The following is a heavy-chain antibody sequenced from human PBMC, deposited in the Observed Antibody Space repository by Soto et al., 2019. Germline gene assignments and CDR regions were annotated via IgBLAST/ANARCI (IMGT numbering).Heavy chain of an antibody. CDR3: ARDSPRGGYYTGGDAFDI. D-gene: IGHD3-3*01. J-gene: IGHJ3*02. V-gene: IGHV1-69*01. Sequence: QVQLVQSGAEVKKPGSSVKVSCKASVGTLRSYAISWVRQSTGQGLEWMGGIIPICGTANYEQKFQGRVTITADEPTITAYMELSRLRSEDTAVYYCARDSPRGGYYTGGDAFDIWGQGTMVTFSS. CDR1: VGTLRSYA. CDR2: IIPICGTA.